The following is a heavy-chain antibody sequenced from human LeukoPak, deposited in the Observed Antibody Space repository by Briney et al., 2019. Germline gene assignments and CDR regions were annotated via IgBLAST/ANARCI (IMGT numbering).Heavy chain of an antibody. Sequence: GGSLRLSCAASGFTFSNYAMSWVRQAPGKGLEWVSAISGSGDNTYYADSVKGRFTVSRDNSENTLYVQMKSLRAEDTAVYYCAKDRNYDYVWGSYMTWGQGTLVTVSS. CDR3: AKDRNYDYVWGSYMT. CDR1: GFTFSNYA. CDR2: ISGSGDNT. J-gene: IGHJ4*02. V-gene: IGHV3-23*01. D-gene: IGHD3-16*01.